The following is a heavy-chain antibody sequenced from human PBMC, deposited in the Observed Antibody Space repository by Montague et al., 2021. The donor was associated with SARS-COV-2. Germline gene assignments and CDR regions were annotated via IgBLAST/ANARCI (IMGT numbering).Heavy chain of an antibody. CDR3: ARQEPIVVVVAAARGWFDP. CDR2: IYYSRST. V-gene: IGHV4-39*01. J-gene: IGHJ5*02. Sequence: SVTRSLTCTVSGGSISSSSYYWGWIRQPPGKGLEWIGSIYYSRSTYYNPSLKSRVTISVDTSKNQFSLKLSSVTAADTAVYYCARQEPIVVVVAAARGWFDPWGQGTLVTVSS. D-gene: IGHD2-15*01. CDR1: GGSISSSSYY.